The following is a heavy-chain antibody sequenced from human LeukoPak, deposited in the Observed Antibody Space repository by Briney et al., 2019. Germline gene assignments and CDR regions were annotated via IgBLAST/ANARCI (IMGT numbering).Heavy chain of an antibody. CDR3: ARDTGALVTHFDY. V-gene: IGHV3-7*03. J-gene: IGHJ4*02. CDR1: GFTFSSYW. CDR2: IKHDEIEK. D-gene: IGHD5-18*01. Sequence: GGSVRLSCAASGFTFSSYWTSWARQAPGKGLEWVTNIKHDEIEKYHVDSVKGRFTISRDNAKNSLYMQMNSLRAEDMAVYYCARDTGALVTHFDYWGQGTLVTVSS.